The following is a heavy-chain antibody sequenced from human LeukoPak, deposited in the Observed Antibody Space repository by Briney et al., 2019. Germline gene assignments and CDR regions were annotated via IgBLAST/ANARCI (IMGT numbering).Heavy chain of an antibody. V-gene: IGHV1-69*06. D-gene: IGHD3-10*01. CDR2: IIPIFGTA. Sequence: SVKVSCKASGGTFSSYAISWVRQAPGQGVEWMGRIIPIFGTANYAQKFQGRVTITADKSTSTAYMELSSLRSEDTAVYYCARDLPHRGAPDYWGQGTLVTVSS. CDR1: GGTFSSYA. CDR3: ARDLPHRGAPDY. J-gene: IGHJ4*02.